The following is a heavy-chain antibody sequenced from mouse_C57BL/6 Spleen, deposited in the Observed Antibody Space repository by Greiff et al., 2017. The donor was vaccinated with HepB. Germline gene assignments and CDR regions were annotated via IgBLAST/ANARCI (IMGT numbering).Heavy chain of an antibody. Sequence: VQLQQPGAELVRPGSSVKLSCKASGYTFTSYWMHWVKQRPIQGLEWIGNIDPSDSETHYNQKFKDKATLTVDTSSSTAYMQLSSLPSDDSAVYYCTRVGYDYDVWFAYWGQGTLVTVSA. D-gene: IGHD2-4*01. V-gene: IGHV1-52*01. CDR2: IDPSDSET. J-gene: IGHJ3*01. CDR3: TRVGYDYDVWFAY. CDR1: GYTFTSYW.